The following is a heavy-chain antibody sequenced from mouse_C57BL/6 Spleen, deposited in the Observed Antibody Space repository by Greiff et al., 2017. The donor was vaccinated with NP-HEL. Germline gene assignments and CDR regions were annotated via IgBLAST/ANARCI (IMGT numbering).Heavy chain of an antibody. Sequence: VHVKQSGPELVKPGASVKMSCKASGYTFTDYNMHWVKQSHGKSLEWIGYINPNNGGTSYNQKFKGKATLTVNKSSSTAYMELRSLTSEDSAVYYCARLTGTYFDYWGQGTTLTVSS. CDR2: INPNNGGT. CDR3: ARLTGTYFDY. V-gene: IGHV1-22*01. D-gene: IGHD4-1*01. CDR1: GYTFTDYN. J-gene: IGHJ2*01.